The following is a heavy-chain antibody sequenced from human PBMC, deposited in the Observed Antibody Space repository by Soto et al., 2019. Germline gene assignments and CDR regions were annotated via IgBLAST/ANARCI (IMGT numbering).Heavy chain of an antibody. CDR1: RVAFSKFI. Sequence: QAQLEQSGGEVKKPGSSVKVSYKASRVAFSKFIVTWVRQAPGLGLEWVGGIIPIFGTANYAQKFQGRVTITGDESTSTSYMEVNNLRSEDTAVYYGAKVRYSSPMGYYYGMDVWGQGTTVTVSS. D-gene: IGHD6-19*01. CDR3: AKVRYSSPMGYYYGMDV. V-gene: IGHV1-69*01. CDR2: IIPIFGTA. J-gene: IGHJ6*02.